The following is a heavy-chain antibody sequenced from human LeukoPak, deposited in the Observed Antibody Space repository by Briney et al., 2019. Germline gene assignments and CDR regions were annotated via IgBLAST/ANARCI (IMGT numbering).Heavy chain of an antibody. CDR2: IKQDGSEK. V-gene: IGHV3-7*01. Sequence: GGSLRLSCAASGFTFSSYWMSWVRQAPGRGLEWVANIKQDGSEKYYVDSVKGRFTISRDNAKNSLYLQMNSLRAEDTAVYYCARHYYDILTGYYIPNDYWGQGTLATVSS. CDR1: GFTFSSYW. D-gene: IGHD3-9*01. J-gene: IGHJ4*02. CDR3: ARHYYDILTGYYIPNDY.